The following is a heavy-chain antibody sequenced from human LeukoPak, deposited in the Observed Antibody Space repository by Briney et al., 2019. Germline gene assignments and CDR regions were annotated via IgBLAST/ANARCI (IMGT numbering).Heavy chain of an antibody. J-gene: IGHJ5*02. D-gene: IGHD3-10*01. Sequence: GGSLRLSCAASGFTFSSYAMHWVRQAPGKGLERVAVISYDGSNKYYADSVKGRFTISRDNSKNTLYLQMNSLRAEDTAVYYCARDFGVRGVIIYGGNWFDPWGQGTLVTVSS. CDR1: GFTFSSYA. CDR2: ISYDGSNK. V-gene: IGHV3-30*04. CDR3: ARDFGVRGVIIYGGNWFDP.